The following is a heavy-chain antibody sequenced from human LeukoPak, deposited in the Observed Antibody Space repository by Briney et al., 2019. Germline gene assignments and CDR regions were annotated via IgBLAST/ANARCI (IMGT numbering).Heavy chain of an antibody. V-gene: IGHV4-30-2*01. CDR3: AGYDSRYFDY. CDR1: GGSISSGGYY. CDR2: IYHSGST. J-gene: IGHJ4*02. Sequence: SETLSLTCTVSGGSISSGGYYWSWIRQPPGKGLEWIGYIYHSGSTYYNPSLKSRVTISVDRSKNQFSLKLSSVTAADTAVYYCAGYDSRYFDYWGQGTLVTVSS. D-gene: IGHD3-22*01.